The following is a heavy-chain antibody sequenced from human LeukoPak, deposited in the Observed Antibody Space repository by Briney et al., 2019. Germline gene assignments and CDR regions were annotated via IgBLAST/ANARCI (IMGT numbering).Heavy chain of an antibody. V-gene: IGHV4-30-4*01. CDR2: IYYSGST. Sequence: ASQTLSLTCTVSGGSISSGDYYWSWIRQPPGKGLEWIGYIYYSGSTYYNPSLKSRVTISVDTSKNQFSLKLSSVTAADTAVYYCARAPHDYGDYVCYFDYWGQGTLVTVSS. CDR3: ARAPHDYGDYVCYFDY. D-gene: IGHD4-17*01. J-gene: IGHJ4*02. CDR1: GGSISSGDYY.